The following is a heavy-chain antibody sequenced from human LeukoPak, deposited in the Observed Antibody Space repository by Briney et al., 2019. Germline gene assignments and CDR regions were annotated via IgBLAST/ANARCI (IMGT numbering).Heavy chain of an antibody. Sequence: PGRSLRLSCSGSGFTFKNFPMHWVRQAPGKGLEWVSAISGSGGSTYYADSVKGRFTISRDNSKNTLYLQMNSLRAEDTAVYYCAKSRVKDVYSGYGRDALDIWGQGTMVTVSS. V-gene: IGHV3-23*01. CDR2: ISGSGGST. CDR1: GFTFKNFP. D-gene: IGHD5-12*01. CDR3: AKSRVKDVYSGYGRDALDI. J-gene: IGHJ3*02.